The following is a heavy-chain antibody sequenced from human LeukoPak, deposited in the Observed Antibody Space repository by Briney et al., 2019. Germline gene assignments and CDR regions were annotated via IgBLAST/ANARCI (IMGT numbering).Heavy chain of an antibody. CDR3: ARDSLTTTASDY. CDR2: ISAYNGNT. J-gene: IGHJ4*02. V-gene: IGHV1-18*01. D-gene: IGHD4-11*01. CDR1: GYTFTSYG. Sequence: ASVKVSCKASGYTFTSYGISWVRQAPGQGLEWMGWISAYNGNTNYAQKLQGRVTMTTDTSTSTAYMGLRSLRSDDTAVYYCARDSLTTTASDYWGQGTLVTVSS.